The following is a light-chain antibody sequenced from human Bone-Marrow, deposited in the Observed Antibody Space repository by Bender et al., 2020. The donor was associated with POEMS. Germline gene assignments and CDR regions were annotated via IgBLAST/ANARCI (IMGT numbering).Light chain of an antibody. V-gene: IGLV2-23*01. Sequence: QSVLTQPASVSGSPGQSVTISCTESDRVSGTYSLISWYQQHPGKVPKLILYEGTKRPSGVSERFSGSMSGSTASLIISGLRAEDDTYYYCCSYPQASTWVFAGGTKLTVL. J-gene: IGLJ2*01. CDR2: EGT. CDR3: CSYPQASTWV. CDR1: DRVSGTYSL.